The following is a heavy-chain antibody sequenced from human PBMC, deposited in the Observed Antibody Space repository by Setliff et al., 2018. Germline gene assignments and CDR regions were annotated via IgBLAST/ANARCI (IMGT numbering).Heavy chain of an antibody. CDR3: ARGFDVCGGGACYTDGPYYFDY. CDR2: IHYSGST. J-gene: IGHJ4*02. D-gene: IGHD2-21*02. V-gene: IGHV4-39*01. Sequence: PSETLSLTCNVSGGSISSGSYHWGWIRQPPRKGLEWIGSIHYSGSTYYNPSLKSRVTISVDTSKNQFSLKLDSVIVADTAVYYCARGFDVCGGGACYTDGPYYFDYWGLGTLVTVSS. CDR1: GGSISSGSYH.